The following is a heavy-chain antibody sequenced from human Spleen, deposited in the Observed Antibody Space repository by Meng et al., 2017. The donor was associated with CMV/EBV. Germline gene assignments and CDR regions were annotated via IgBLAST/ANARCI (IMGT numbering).Heavy chain of an antibody. D-gene: IGHD2-2*01. J-gene: IGHJ5*02. CDR3: ARDHSCASTNCYQGIDP. CDR1: GGSINNYF. CDR2: IYHSGSA. V-gene: IGHV4-59*01. Sequence: SETLSLTCTVSGGSINNYFWSWIRQPPGKGLEWIGYIYHSGSANYSPSLKSRVTISIDTSKNQFSLILTSVTAADTAVYYCARDHSCASTNCYQGIDPWGQGTLVTVSS.